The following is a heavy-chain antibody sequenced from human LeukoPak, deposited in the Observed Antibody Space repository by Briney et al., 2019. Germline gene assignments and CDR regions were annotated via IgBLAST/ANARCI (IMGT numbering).Heavy chain of an antibody. D-gene: IGHD1-14*01. CDR3: ARVLSLPPNWFDP. Sequence: SETLSLTCTVSGGSISSHYWSWIRQPPGKGLEWIGSIYYSGSTYYNPSLKSRVTMSVDTSKNQFSLKLSSVTAADTAVYYCARVLSLPPNWFDPWGQGTLVTVSS. CDR2: IYYSGST. J-gene: IGHJ5*02. V-gene: IGHV4-59*11. CDR1: GGSISSHY.